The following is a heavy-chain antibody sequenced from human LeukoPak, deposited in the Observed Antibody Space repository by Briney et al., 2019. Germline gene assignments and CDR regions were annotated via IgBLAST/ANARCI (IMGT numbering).Heavy chain of an antibody. CDR3: ARHSMLSSTYFGVSDI. Sequence: IPSETLSLTCSGSGDSISRYYWNWIRRPAGRGLEWIGRIFTGGFINYNPSLSSRVTVSLDTSKNQVSLKLTSVTAADTAVYYCARHSMLSSTYFGVSDIWGQGTTVTVSS. J-gene: IGHJ3*02. CDR1: GDSISRYY. D-gene: IGHD6-13*01. V-gene: IGHV4-4*07. CDR2: IFTGGFI.